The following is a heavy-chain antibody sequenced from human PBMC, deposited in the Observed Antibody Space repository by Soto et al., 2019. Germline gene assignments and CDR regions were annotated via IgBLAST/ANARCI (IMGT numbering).Heavy chain of an antibody. J-gene: IGHJ3*02. CDR3: ARPKFAVEMATMSLDDAFDI. V-gene: IGHV1-8*01. CDR2: MNPNSGNT. D-gene: IGHD5-12*01. CDR1: GYNISSYD. Sequence: GASVKVSCKASGYNISSYDINWVRQATGQGLEWMGWMNPNSGNTGYAQKFQGRVTMTRNTSISTAYMELSSLRSEDTAVYYCARPKFAVEMATMSLDDAFDIWGQGTMVTVSS.